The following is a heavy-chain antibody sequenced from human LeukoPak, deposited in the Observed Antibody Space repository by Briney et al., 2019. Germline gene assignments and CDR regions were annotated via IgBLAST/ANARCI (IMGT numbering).Heavy chain of an antibody. Sequence: SETLSLTCTVSGGSISSYYWSWIRQPPGKGLEWIGYIYYSGSTNYNPSLKSRVTISVDTSKNQFSLKLSSVTAADTAVYYCARFSPKFNSGWYVRDYWGQGTLVTVSS. CDR1: GGSISSYY. D-gene: IGHD6-19*01. CDR3: ARFSPKFNSGWYVRDY. V-gene: IGHV4-59*12. CDR2: IYYSGST. J-gene: IGHJ4*02.